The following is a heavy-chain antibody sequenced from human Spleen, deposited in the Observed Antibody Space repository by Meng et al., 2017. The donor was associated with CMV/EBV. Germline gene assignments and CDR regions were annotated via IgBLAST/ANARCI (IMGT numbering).Heavy chain of an antibody. J-gene: IGHJ6*02. CDR2: MFHSGIT. CDR3: ARDRRPLLFLWFGASMDV. CDR1: GDSVSSYY. D-gene: IGHD3-10*01. V-gene: IGHV4-59*02. Sequence: SETLSLTCTVSGDSVSSYYWSWIRQPPGKGLEWIGYMFHSGITNYSPSLKSRVTISVDTSTNQFSLKLSSVTAADTAVYYCARDRRPLLFLWFGASMDVWGQGTTVIVSS.